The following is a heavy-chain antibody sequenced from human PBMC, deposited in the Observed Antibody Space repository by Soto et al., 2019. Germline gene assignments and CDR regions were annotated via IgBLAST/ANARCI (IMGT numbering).Heavy chain of an antibody. CDR3: ARKQAGFFYGIDY. CDR2: IDGSGYT. D-gene: IGHD3-3*01. V-gene: IGHV4-31*03. CDR1: GGSISTGGYY. Sequence: PSETLSLTCTVSGGSISTGGYYWSWIRQYPGKGLEWLGYIDGSGYTFYNPSLQSRLTLSMDTSKNQFSLKRSSATAADTAVYFCARKQAGFFYGIDYWGQGTLVTVSS. J-gene: IGHJ4*02.